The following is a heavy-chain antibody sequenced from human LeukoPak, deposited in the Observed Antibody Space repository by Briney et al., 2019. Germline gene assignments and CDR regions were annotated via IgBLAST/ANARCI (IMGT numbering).Heavy chain of an antibody. CDR2: ISAYNGNT. J-gene: IGHJ5*02. V-gene: IGHV1-18*01. Sequence: ASVKVSCKASGYTSSSYGISWVRQAPGQGLEWMGWISAYNGNTNYAQKLQGRVTMTTDTSTSTAYMELRSLRSDDTAVYYCARSNFDWPFDPWGQGTLVTVSS. D-gene: IGHD3-9*01. CDR3: ARSNFDWPFDP. CDR1: GYTSSSYG.